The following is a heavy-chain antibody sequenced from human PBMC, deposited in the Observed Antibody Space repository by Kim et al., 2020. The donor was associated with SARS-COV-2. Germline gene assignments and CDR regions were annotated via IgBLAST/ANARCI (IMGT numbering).Heavy chain of an antibody. Sequence: GGSLRLSCAASGFTFSSYAMHWVRQAPGKGLEWVAVISYDGSNKYYADSVKGRFTISRDNSKNTLYLQMNSLRAEDTAVYYCARDPGGSGVRGCDYWGQGTLVTVAS. D-gene: IGHD3-10*01. CDR1: GFTFSSYA. J-gene: IGHJ4*02. CDR3: ARDPGGSGVRGCDY. V-gene: IGHV3-30*04. CDR2: ISYDGSNK.